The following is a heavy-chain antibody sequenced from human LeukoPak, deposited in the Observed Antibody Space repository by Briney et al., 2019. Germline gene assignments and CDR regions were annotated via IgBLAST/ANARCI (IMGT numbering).Heavy chain of an antibody. J-gene: IGHJ6*02. CDR1: GFTFSSYG. CDR2: IWYDGSNK. D-gene: IGHD3-10*01. Sequence: GGSLRLSCAASGFTFSSYGMHWVRQAPGKGLEWVAVIWYDGSNKYYADSVKGRFTISRDNSKNTLYLQMNSLRAGDTAVYYCARAGSYYYYGMDVWGQGTTVTVSS. CDR3: ARAGSYYYYGMDV. V-gene: IGHV3-33*01.